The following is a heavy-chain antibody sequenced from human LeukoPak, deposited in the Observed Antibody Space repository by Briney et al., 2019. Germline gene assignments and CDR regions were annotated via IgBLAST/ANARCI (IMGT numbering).Heavy chain of an antibody. J-gene: IGHJ5*02. Sequence: PGGSLRLSCAASGFTFSSYAMHWVRQAPGKGLEWVAVISYDGSNKYYADSVKGRFTISRDNSKNTLYLQMNSLRAEDTAVYYCARDASYGRHNWFDPWGQGTLVTVSS. V-gene: IGHV3-30*04. CDR3: ARDASYGRHNWFDP. CDR2: ISYDGSNK. CDR1: GFTFSSYA. D-gene: IGHD5-18*01.